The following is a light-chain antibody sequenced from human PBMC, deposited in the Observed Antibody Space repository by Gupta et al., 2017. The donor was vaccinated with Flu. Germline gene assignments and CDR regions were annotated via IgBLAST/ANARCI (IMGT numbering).Light chain of an antibody. J-gene: IGKJ1*01. CDR2: LVS. Sequence: ISCRSSQSRVYSDGSTILHGFQQRPGQSPRRLIYLVSHRESGVPDKFSGSGSGTEFTLKISSVEAEDVGVYFCMQGAHWPWAFGQGTKVEIK. V-gene: IGKV2-30*01. CDR1: QSRVYSDGSTI. CDR3: MQGAHWPWA.